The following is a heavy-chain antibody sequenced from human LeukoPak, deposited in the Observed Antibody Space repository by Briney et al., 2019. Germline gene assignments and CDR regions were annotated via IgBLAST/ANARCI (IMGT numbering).Heavy chain of an antibody. V-gene: IGHV1-46*01. CDR3: ARESTFRLLRNVSDI. CDR2: INPSDGST. CDR1: GYTFTSYY. D-gene: IGHD5-12*01. J-gene: IGHJ3*02. Sequence: RASVKVSCKASGYTFTSYYMHWVRQAPGQGLEWMGMINPSDGSTSYAQKFQGRVTMTSDRSTSTVAMDLSSLRSDDTAVYYCARESTFRLLRNVSDIWGQGTIVTVSS.